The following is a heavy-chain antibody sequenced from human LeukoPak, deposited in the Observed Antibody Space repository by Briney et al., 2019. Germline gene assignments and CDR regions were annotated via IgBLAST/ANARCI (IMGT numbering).Heavy chain of an antibody. CDR3: ARWGYSNSPFDL. CDR2: INSDGSST. J-gene: IGHJ2*01. Sequence: GGSLRLSCAASEXTFSTYWMHWVRQAPGKGLMWVSRINSDGSSTNYADSVKGRFTISRDNAKNTLYLQMNSLRAEDTAMYYCARWGYSNSPFDLWGRGTLVTVSS. CDR1: EXTFSTYW. V-gene: IGHV3-74*01. D-gene: IGHD6-13*01.